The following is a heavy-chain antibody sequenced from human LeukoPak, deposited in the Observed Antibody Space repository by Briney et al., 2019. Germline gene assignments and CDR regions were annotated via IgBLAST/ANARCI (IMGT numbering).Heavy chain of an antibody. CDR1: GGSIGSSSYY. J-gene: IGHJ5*02. Sequence: PSETLSLTCTVSGGSIGSSSYYWGWIRQPPGKGLEWIGSIYYSGSTYYNPSLKSRVTISVDTSKNQFSLKLSSVTAADTAVYYCARALYYDFWSGYSNWFDPWGQGTLVTVSS. CDR3: ARALYYDFWSGYSNWFDP. V-gene: IGHV4-39*07. D-gene: IGHD3-3*01. CDR2: IYYSGST.